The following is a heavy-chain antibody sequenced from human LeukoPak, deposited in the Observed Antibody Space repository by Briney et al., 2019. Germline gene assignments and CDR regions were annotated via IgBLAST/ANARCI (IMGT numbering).Heavy chain of an antibody. CDR3: ARKYPDHWFDP. Sequence: SQTLSLTCTVSGGSISSGNYYWSWIRQPPGKGLEWIGYIFYLGSTYYNPSLKSRVSISVNTFKNQFPLKLTAVTAADTAVYYCARKYPDHWFDPWGQGTLVTVSS. CDR2: IFYLGST. J-gene: IGHJ5*02. V-gene: IGHV4-30-4*01. D-gene: IGHD6-6*01. CDR1: GGSISSGNYY.